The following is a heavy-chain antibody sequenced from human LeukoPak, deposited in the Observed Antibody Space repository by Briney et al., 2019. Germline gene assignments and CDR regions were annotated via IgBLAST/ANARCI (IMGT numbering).Heavy chain of an antibody. Sequence: ASVKVSCKASGYTFTSYDINWVRQATGQGLEWMGWMNPNSGNTGYAQKFQGRVTMTRNTSISTAYMELSSLRSEDTAVYYCARITAGYSSSWYNHYYYYMDVWGKGTTVTVSS. CDR3: ARITAGYSSSWYNHYYYYMDV. CDR1: GYTFTSYD. J-gene: IGHJ6*03. CDR2: MNPNSGNT. V-gene: IGHV1-8*01. D-gene: IGHD6-13*01.